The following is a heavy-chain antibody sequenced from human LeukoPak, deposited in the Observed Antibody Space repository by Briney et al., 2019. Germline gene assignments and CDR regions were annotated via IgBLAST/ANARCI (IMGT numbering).Heavy chain of an antibody. J-gene: IGHJ4*02. D-gene: IGHD6-19*01. CDR2: IHYSGTT. CDR1: GVSISNFH. Sequence: KPSETLSLTCTVSGVSISNFHWNWVRQPPGKGLEWIVNIHYSGTTHYNPSLKSRVTISLDTSKNQFSLNLSSVTAADTAVYYCVRDGGSGWTDFDGWGEGTLVTV. V-gene: IGHV4-59*01. CDR3: VRDGGSGWTDFDG.